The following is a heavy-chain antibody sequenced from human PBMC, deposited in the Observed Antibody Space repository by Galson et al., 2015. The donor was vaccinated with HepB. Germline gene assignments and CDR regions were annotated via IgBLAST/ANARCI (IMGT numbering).Heavy chain of an antibody. J-gene: IGHJ4*02. V-gene: IGHV4-31*03. CDR3: ARERARELQRGLFYFDY. Sequence: TLSLTCTVSGGSISSGGYYWSWIRQHPGKGLEWIGYIYYSGSTYYNPSLKSRVTISVDTSKNQFSLKLSSVTAADTAVYYCARERARELQRGLFYFDYWGQGTLVTVSS. CDR2: IYYSGST. CDR1: GGSISSGGYY. D-gene: IGHD1-26*01.